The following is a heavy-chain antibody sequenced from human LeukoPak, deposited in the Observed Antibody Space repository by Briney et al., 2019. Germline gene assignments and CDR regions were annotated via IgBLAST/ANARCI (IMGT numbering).Heavy chain of an antibody. CDR2: ISSSGSTI. CDR1: GFTFSSYE. V-gene: IGHV3-48*03. J-gene: IGHJ5*02. CDR3: ARGVKSAIGKWNYVWFDP. Sequence: PGGSLRLSCAASGFTFSSYEMNWVRQAPGKGLEWVSYISSSGSTIYYADSVKGRFTISRDNAKNSLYLQMNGLRAEDTAVYYCARGVKSAIGKWNYVWFDPWGPGTLVTVSS. D-gene: IGHD1-7*01.